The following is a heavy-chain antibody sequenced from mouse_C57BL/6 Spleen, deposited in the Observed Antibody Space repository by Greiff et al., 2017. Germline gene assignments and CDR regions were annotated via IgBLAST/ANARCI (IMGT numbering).Heavy chain of an antibody. V-gene: IGHV3-6*01. CDR3: ARDLYYPGMDY. CDR1: GYSITSGYY. Sequence: EVQLQESGPGLVKPSQSLSLTCSVTGYSITSGYYWNWIRQFPGNKLEWMGYISYDGRNNYNPSLKNRISIPRDTSKNQFFLMLNSVTSEDTATYYCARDLYYPGMDYWGQGTSVTVSS. J-gene: IGHJ4*01. D-gene: IGHD1-1*01. CDR2: ISYDGRN.